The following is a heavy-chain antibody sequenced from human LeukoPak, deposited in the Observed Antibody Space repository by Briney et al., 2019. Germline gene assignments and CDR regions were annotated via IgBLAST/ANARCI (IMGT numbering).Heavy chain of an antibody. V-gene: IGHV4-31*03. Sequence: SQTLSLTCTVSGGSISSGGYYWSWLRQHQGKGLDWIGYIYYSGRTYSNASLKSRVNITVDTSKNQFSLKLSSVTAADPAVYYCARSGYSSNWYYFDYWGQGTLVTVSS. J-gene: IGHJ4*02. CDR3: ARSGYSSNWYYFDY. CDR1: GGSISSGGYY. D-gene: IGHD6-13*01. CDR2: IYYSGRT.